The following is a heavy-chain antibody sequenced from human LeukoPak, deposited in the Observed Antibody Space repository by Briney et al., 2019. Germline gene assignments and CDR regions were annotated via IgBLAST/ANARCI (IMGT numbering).Heavy chain of an antibody. CDR2: INHSGST. CDR1: GGSFSGYY. Sequence: SETLSLTCAVYGGSFSGYYWSWIRQPPGKGLEWIGEINHSGSTNYNPSLKNRVTISVDTSKNQFSLKLSSVTAADTAVYYCVRAVGPVGGYDSPWGQGTLVTVSS. D-gene: IGHD5-12*01. J-gene: IGHJ5*02. V-gene: IGHV4-34*01. CDR3: VRAVGPVGGYDSP.